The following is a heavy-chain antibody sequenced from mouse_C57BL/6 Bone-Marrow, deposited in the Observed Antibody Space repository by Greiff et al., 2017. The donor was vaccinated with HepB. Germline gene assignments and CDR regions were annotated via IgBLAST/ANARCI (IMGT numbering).Heavy chain of an antibody. D-gene: IGHD1-1*01. CDR3: ARSVVITTVVAPYAMDY. Sequence: EVKLVESGGDLVKPGGSLKLSCAASGFTFSSYGMSWVRQTPDKRLEWVATISSGGSYTYYPDSVKGRFTISRDNAKNTLYLQMSSLKSEDTAMYYCARSVVITTVVAPYAMDYWGQGTSVTVSS. J-gene: IGHJ4*01. CDR2: ISSGGSYT. CDR1: GFTFSSYG. V-gene: IGHV5-6*01.